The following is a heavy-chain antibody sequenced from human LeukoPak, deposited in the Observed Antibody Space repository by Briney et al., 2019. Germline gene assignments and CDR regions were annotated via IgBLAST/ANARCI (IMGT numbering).Heavy chain of an antibody. Sequence: PGGSLRLSCAASGFTVSSNYMSWVRQAPGKGLEWVSVIYSGGSTYYADSVEGRFTISRDNAKNTLYLEMNSLRAEDTAVYYCARDRSGSNYYLDVWGKGTTVTVSS. J-gene: IGHJ6*03. CDR2: IYSGGST. CDR1: GFTVSSNY. D-gene: IGHD1-26*01. CDR3: ARDRSGSNYYLDV. V-gene: IGHV3-53*01.